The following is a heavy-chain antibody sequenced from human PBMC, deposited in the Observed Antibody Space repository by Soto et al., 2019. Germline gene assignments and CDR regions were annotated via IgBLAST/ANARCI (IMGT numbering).Heavy chain of an antibody. CDR2: IYYSGST. CDR3: ARIPKFWSGFNYYYYGMDV. Sequence: PSETLSLTCTVSGGSISSGGYYWSWIRQHPGKSLEWIGYIYYSGSTYYNPSLKSRVTISVDTSKNQFSLKLSSVTAADTAVYYCARIPKFWSGFNYYYYGMDVWGQGTTVTVSS. CDR1: GGSISSGGYY. D-gene: IGHD3-3*01. J-gene: IGHJ6*02. V-gene: IGHV4-31*03.